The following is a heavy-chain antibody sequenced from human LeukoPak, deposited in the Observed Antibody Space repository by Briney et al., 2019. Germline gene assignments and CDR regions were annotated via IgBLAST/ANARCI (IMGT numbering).Heavy chain of an antibody. Sequence: GASVKVSCKASGYTFTGYYMHWVRQAPGQGLEWMGWINPNSGGTNYAQKFQGRVTMTRDTSVSTAYMELSRLRSDDTAVYYCAIAVAGLEGFDYWGQGTLVTVSS. CDR1: GYTFTGYY. J-gene: IGHJ4*02. CDR2: INPNSGGT. D-gene: IGHD6-19*01. V-gene: IGHV1-2*02. CDR3: AIAVAGLEGFDY.